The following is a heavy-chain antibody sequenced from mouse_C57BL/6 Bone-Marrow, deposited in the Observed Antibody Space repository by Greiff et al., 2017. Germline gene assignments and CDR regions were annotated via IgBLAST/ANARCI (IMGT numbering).Heavy chain of an antibody. CDR3: ARGIYDGYWDY. V-gene: IGHV1-82*01. D-gene: IGHD2-3*01. Sequence: QVQLQQSGPELVKPGASVKISCKASGYAFSSSWMNWVKQRPGKGLEWIGRIYPGDGDTNYNGKFKGKATLTADKSSSTAYMQLSSLTSEDSAVYFCARGIYDGYWDYWGQGTTLTVSS. J-gene: IGHJ2*01. CDR2: IYPGDGDT. CDR1: GYAFSSSW.